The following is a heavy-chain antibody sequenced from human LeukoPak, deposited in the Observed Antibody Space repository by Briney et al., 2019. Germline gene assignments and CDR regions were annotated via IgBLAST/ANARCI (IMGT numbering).Heavy chain of an antibody. CDR2: ISSSGSTI. CDR3: ARGDFGLVAGATPPYYYYYYMDV. Sequence: GGSLRLSCAASGFTFSAYYMSWIRQAPGKGLEWVSYISSSGSTIYYADSVKGRFTISRDNATNSLYLQMNSLRAEDTAVYYCARGDFGLVAGATPPYYYYYYMDVWGKGTTVTISS. J-gene: IGHJ6*03. D-gene: IGHD2-15*01. CDR1: GFTFSAYY. V-gene: IGHV3-11*04.